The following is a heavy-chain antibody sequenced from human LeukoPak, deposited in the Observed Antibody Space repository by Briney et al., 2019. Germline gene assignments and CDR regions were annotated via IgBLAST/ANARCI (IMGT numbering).Heavy chain of an antibody. CDR3: AKDSYYDSSGSNYFDY. CDR1: GFTFNTYG. V-gene: IGHV3-23*01. D-gene: IGHD3-22*01. CDR2: ISGSGGST. Sequence: GGTLRLSCAASGFTFNTYGMSWVRQAPGKGLEWVSAISGSGGSTYYADSVKGRFTISRDNSKNTLYLQMNSLRAEDTAVYYCAKDSYYDSSGSNYFDYWGQGTLVTVSS. J-gene: IGHJ4*02.